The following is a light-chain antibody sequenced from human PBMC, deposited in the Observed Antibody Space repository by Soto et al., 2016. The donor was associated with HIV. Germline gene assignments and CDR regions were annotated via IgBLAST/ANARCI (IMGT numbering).Light chain of an antibody. CDR3: TKYDSAPWT. J-gene: IGKJ1*01. CDR1: QDINKY. V-gene: IGKV1-27*01. Sequence: DIQMTQSPSSLSASVGDRVTITCRASQDINKYLAWHQQKPGKAPKLLIYAASTLQSGVPSRFSGSGSGTDFTLTISSLQPEDVATYYCTKYDSAPWTFGQGPR. CDR2: AAS.